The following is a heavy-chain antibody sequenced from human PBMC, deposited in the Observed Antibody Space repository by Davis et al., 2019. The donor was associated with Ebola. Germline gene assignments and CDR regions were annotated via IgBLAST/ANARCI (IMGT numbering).Heavy chain of an antibody. V-gene: IGHV4-39*01. CDR3: AALSDRFDP. D-gene: IGHD2/OR15-2a*01. CDR2: IYYSGST. Sequence: TFSSYAMSWIRQPPGKGLEWIGSIYYSGSTYYNPSLKSRVTISVDTSKNQFSLKLSSVTAADTAVYYCAALSDRFDPWGQGTLVTVSS. J-gene: IGHJ5*02. CDR1: TFSSYA.